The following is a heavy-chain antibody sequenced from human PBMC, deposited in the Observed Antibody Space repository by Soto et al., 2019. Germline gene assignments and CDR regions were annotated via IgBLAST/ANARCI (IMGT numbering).Heavy chain of an antibody. D-gene: IGHD6-19*01. CDR1: SDSISSYY. J-gene: IGHJ4*02. Sequence: QVQLQESGPGLVRPSETLSLTCTVSSDSISSYYWIWIRQSPGKGLEWIGYTDYSGNTNYNPSLRSRVTISGDTSKNRVSRRLSSVTAADTAVYYCARAVGDPLYYLDYWGQGTLVTVSS. CDR3: ARAVGDPLYYLDY. CDR2: TDYSGNT. V-gene: IGHV4-59*08.